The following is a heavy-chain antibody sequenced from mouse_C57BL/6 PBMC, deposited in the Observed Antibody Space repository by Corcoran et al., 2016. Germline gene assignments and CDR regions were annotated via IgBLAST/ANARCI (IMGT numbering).Heavy chain of an antibody. D-gene: IGHD3-1*01. V-gene: IGHV1-26*01. CDR2: INPNNGGT. CDR1: GYTFTDYY. J-gene: IGHJ4*01. CDR3: ARYRGSCDYAMDY. Sequence: EVQLQQSGPELVKPGASVKISCKASGYTFTDYYMNWVKQSHGKSLEWIGDINPNNGGTSYNQKFKGKATLTVDKSSSTAYMELRSLTSEDSAVYYCARYRGSCDYAMDYWGQGTSVTVSS.